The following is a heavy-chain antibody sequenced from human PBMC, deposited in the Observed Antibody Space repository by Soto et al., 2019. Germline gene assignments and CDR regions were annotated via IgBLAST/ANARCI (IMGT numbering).Heavy chain of an antibody. Sequence: QVQLVESGGGVVQPGRSLRLSCAASGFTFSSYGMHWVSQAPGKGLEWVAAISHDGSNRYYADSVKGRFTISRDNSKNSLYLLMNSLRAEDTAVYYGAKSGKVAFGGVIVRGFFDDWGQGTLVTVSS. D-gene: IGHD3-16*02. CDR3: AKSGKVAFGGVIVRGFFDD. V-gene: IGHV3-30*18. J-gene: IGHJ4*02. CDR1: GFTFSSYG. CDR2: ISHDGSNR.